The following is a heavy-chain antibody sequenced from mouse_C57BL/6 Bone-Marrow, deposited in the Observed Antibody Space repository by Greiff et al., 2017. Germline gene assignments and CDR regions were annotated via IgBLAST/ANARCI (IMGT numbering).Heavy chain of an antibody. CDR1: GYTFTSYG. D-gene: IGHD2-4*01. V-gene: IGHV1-81*01. CDR2: IYPRSGNT. J-gene: IGHJ3*01. Sequence: VQLQQSGAELARPGASVKLSCKASGYTFTSYGISWVKQRTGPGLEWIGEIYPRSGNTYYNEKFKGKATLTADKSSSTAYMELRSLTSEDSAVYFCARLRYDYDVAYWGQGTLVTVAA. CDR3: ARLRYDYDVAY.